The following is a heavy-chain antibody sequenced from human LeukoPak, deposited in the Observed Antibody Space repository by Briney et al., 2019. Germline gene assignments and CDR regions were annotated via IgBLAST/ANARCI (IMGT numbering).Heavy chain of an antibody. CDR1: GFTFSSYS. CDR3: AKNIVGSNTHDAFDI. D-gene: IGHD1-26*01. V-gene: IGHV3-23*01. J-gene: IGHJ3*02. CDR2: ISGSGGST. Sequence: GESLRLSCAASGFTFSSYSMSWVRQAPGKGLEWVSAISGSGGSTYYADSVKGRFTISRDNSKNTLYLQMNSLRAEDTAVYYCAKNIVGSNTHDAFDIWGQGTMVTVSS.